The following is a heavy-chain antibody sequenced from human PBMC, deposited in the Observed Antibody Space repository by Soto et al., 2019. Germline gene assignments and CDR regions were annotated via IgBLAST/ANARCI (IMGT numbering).Heavy chain of an antibody. CDR3: ARADYGSGAPDV. CDR1: GFTVRSNY. D-gene: IGHD3-10*01. Sequence: GGSLRLSCAASGFTVRSNYMTWVRQAPGKGLEWVSLIYSGGSTYYADSVKGRFTISRDNSKNTLYLQMNSLRAEDTAVYYCARADYGSGAPDVWGQGTTVTVSS. V-gene: IGHV3-53*01. CDR2: IYSGGST. J-gene: IGHJ6*02.